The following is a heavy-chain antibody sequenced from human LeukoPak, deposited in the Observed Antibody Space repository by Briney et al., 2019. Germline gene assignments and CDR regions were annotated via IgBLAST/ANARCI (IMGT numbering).Heavy chain of an antibody. CDR1: GFTFSSYS. CDR3: ARDLPGLSAAGTFDC. V-gene: IGHV3-74*01. J-gene: IGHJ4*02. D-gene: IGHD6-13*01. CDR2: INSDGLST. Sequence: PGGSLRLSCAASGFTFSSYSMNWVRQAPGKGLEWVSRINSDGLSTSYADSVKGRFTISRDNAKNTLYLQMNSLRAEDTAVYYCARDLPGLSAAGTFDCWGQGTLVTVSS.